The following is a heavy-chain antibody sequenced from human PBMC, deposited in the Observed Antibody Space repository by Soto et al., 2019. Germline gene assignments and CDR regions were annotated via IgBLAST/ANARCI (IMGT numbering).Heavy chain of an antibody. Sequence: QVQLVESGGGLVKPGGSLRLSCAASGFTFSDYYMSWIRQAPGKGLEWVSYISSSSSYTNYADSVKGRFTISRDNAKNSLYLQMNSLRAEDTAVYYCARVRRAVAGRHYYGMDVWGQGTTVTVSS. CDR1: GFTFSDYY. CDR2: ISSSSSYT. CDR3: ARVRRAVAGRHYYGMDV. J-gene: IGHJ6*02. D-gene: IGHD6-19*01. V-gene: IGHV3-11*06.